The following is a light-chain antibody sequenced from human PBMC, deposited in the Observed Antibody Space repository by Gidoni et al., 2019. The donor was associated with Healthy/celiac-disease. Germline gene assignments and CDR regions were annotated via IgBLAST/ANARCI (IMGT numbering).Light chain of an antibody. Sequence: DIQMTQSPSSLSASVGDRVTITCQASQDISNYLNWYQQKPRKAPKFLIYDASNLETGVPSRFNGSGSGTDFTFTISSLQPEDIATYYCQQYDNLPFTFGPGTKVDIK. J-gene: IGKJ3*01. CDR3: QQYDNLPFT. CDR2: DAS. V-gene: IGKV1-33*01. CDR1: QDISNY.